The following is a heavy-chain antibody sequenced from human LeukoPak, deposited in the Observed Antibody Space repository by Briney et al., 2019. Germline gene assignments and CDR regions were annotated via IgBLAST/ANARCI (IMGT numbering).Heavy chain of an antibody. V-gene: IGHV3-48*04. J-gene: IGHJ3*02. CDR1: GFTFSSYS. D-gene: IGHD3-16*01. Sequence: GRSLRLSCAASGFTFSSYSMNWVRQAPGKGLEWVSYISSSSSTIYYADSVKGRFTISRDNAKDSLYLQTNSLRAEDTAVYYCARDRAVGVMIAFDIWGQGTTVTVSS. CDR2: ISSSSSTI. CDR3: ARDRAVGVMIAFDI.